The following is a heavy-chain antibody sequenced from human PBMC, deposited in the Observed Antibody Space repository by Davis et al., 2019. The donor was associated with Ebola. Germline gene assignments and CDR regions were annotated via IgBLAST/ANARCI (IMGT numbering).Heavy chain of an antibody. CDR3: ASLRRTINGMDDGFDI. D-gene: IGHD2-8*01. CDR1: GYTFTSYW. Sequence: GSLRLSCQGSGYTFTSYWFAWVPQLPGKGLDWMGIIYPGDSDARYSPFFQGQFTIPADRSISTAYLQWSLRASDTDIYFCASLRRTINGMDDGFDIWGQGKKVTVSS. J-gene: IGHJ3*02. CDR2: IYPGDSDA. V-gene: IGHV5-51*01.